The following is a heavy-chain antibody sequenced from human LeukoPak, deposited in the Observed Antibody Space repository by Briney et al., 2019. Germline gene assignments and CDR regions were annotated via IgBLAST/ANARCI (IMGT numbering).Heavy chain of an antibody. CDR3: AKEGTASKPSDLDY. D-gene: IGHD1/OR15-1a*01. V-gene: IGHV3-30*02. J-gene: IGHJ4*02. CDR1: GFIFSVYG. CDR2: IRYDGSNK. Sequence: GGSVRLLCAASGFIFSVYGMHGVREARGRALVGVTFIRYDGSNKYYVDSVKGRFTITRDNSKNILYLQRNRLSSEDTAVYYCAKEGTASKPSDLDYWGQGTLVTVSS.